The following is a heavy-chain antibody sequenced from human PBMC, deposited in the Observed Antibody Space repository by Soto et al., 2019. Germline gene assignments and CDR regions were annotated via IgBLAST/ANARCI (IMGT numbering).Heavy chain of an antibody. Sequence: QVQLVESGGGVVQPGRSLRLSCAASGFTFSNYGMHWVRQAPGKGLEWVAVIWYDGTDKYYADSVKGRFTISRDNSKNTLSLQMNSLRAEDTAVYYCARAREMATPKGGYFDYWGQGTLVTVSS. CDR3: ARAREMATPKGGYFDY. CDR1: GFTFSNYG. CDR2: IWYDGTDK. J-gene: IGHJ4*02. V-gene: IGHV3-33*01. D-gene: IGHD5-12*01.